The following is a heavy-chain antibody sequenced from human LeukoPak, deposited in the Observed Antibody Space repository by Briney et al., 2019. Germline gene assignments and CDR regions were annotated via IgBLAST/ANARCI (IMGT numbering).Heavy chain of an antibody. J-gene: IGHJ4*02. D-gene: IGHD3-3*01. CDR2: IYTSGST. Sequence: SETLSLTCTVSGGSISSGSYYWSWIRQPAGRGLEWIGRIYTSGSTNYNPSLKSRVTISVDTSKNQFSLKLSSVTAADTAVYYCARDSRTIFGVVTTDYWGQGTLVTVSS. CDR1: GGSISSGSYY. V-gene: IGHV4-61*02. CDR3: ARDSRTIFGVVTTDY.